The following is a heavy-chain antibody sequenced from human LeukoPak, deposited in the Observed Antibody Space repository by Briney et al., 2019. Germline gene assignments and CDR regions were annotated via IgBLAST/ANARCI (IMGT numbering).Heavy chain of an antibody. V-gene: IGHV3-21*01. J-gene: IGHJ6*03. CDR1: GFTFSSYS. CDR3: AKDRCSNGIGCYYYYMDV. Sequence: PGGSLRLSCAASGFTFSSYSMNWVRQAPGKGLEWVSSISSSSSYIYYADSVKGRFTISRDNAKNSLYLQMNSLRAEDTAVYYCAKDRCSNGIGCYYYYMDVWGKGTTVTISS. D-gene: IGHD2-8*01. CDR2: ISSSSSYI.